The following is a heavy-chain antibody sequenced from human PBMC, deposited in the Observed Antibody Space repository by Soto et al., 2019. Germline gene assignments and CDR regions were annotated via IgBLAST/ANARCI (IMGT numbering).Heavy chain of an antibody. CDR1: GGSVSTYS. V-gene: IGHV4-59*02. J-gene: IGHJ4*02. D-gene: IGHD6-19*01. CDR2: IFYTGSA. CDR3: ARGDQWLEP. Sequence: QVQLQESGPGLVKPSETLSLTCTVSGGSVSTYSWSWIRQPTGQGLEWIGYIFYTGSANYSPSLESRVTISVDTAQNPCPLKLTSVTAADTAVNFCARGDQWLEPWGQGTLVTVSS.